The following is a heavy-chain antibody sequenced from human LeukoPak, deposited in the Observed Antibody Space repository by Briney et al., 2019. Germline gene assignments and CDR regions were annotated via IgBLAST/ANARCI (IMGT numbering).Heavy chain of an antibody. CDR2: MNPNNGDT. V-gene: IGHV1-8*02. D-gene: IGHD6-19*01. CDR1: GGTFSSYA. CDR3: ARGRIRYDDYSSGWFVFFGF. J-gene: IGHJ4*02. Sequence: GASVKVSCKASGGTFSSYAISWVRQAPGQGLEWMGWMNPNNGDTGYAQNFQGRVTMTRDTSMNTAYMELSSLRSEDTALYYCARGRIRYDDYSSGWFVFFGFWGQGSLVTVSS.